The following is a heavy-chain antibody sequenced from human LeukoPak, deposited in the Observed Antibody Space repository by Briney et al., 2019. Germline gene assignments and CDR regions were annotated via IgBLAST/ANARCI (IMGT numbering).Heavy chain of an antibody. CDR1: GFTFSSYG. J-gene: IGHJ4*02. V-gene: IGHV3-23*01. CDR3: AKDGFLATTVTD. Sequence: GGSLRLSCAVSGFTFSSYGMSWVRQAPGKGLEWVSGISDSGDSTYYADSVKGRFTISRDNSKDTVHLLLNSLRVDDTAVYFCAKDGFLATTVTDWGQGTLVTVSS. CDR2: ISDSGDST. D-gene: IGHD4-17*01.